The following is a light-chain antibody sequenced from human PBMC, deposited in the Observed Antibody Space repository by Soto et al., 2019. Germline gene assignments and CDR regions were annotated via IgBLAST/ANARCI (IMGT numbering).Light chain of an antibody. Sequence: QSALTQPASVSGSPGQSITISCAGTSSDVGSYNVVSWYQQHPGKAPKLMIYEVTERPSGVSNRFSGSKSGNTASLTISGLQAEDEADYYCCSFSGTSTFVFGAGTKVTVL. CDR1: SSDVGSYNV. J-gene: IGLJ1*01. CDR3: CSFSGTSTFV. V-gene: IGLV2-23*02. CDR2: EVT.